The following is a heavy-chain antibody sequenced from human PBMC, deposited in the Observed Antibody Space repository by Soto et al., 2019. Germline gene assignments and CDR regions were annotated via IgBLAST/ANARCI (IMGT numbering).Heavy chain of an antibody. D-gene: IGHD6-19*01. CDR2: INAGNGNT. CDR3: ARGPLIRIAVAGTRNWFDP. V-gene: IGHV1-3*01. Sequence: GASVKVSCKASGYTFTSYAMHWVRQAPGQRLEWMGWINAGNGNTKYSQKFQGRVTITRDTSASTAYMELSSLRSEDTAVHYCARGPLIRIAVAGTRNWFDPWGQGTLVTVSS. CDR1: GYTFTSYA. J-gene: IGHJ5*02.